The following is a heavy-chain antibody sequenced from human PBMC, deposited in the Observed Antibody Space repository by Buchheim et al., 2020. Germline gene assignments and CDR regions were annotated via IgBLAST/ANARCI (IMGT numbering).Heavy chain of an antibody. CDR3: AREPPYYYGTGRSYYYYGMDV. Sequence: EVQLVESGGGLVQPGGSLRLSCAASGFTFSSYWMSWVRQAPGKGLEWVANIKQDGSEKCYVDSVKGRFTISKDNAKNSLYLQMNSLRAEDTAVYYCAREPPYYYGTGRSYYYYGMDVWGQGTT. CDR2: IKQDGSEK. CDR1: GFTFSSYW. V-gene: IGHV3-7*01. J-gene: IGHJ6*02. D-gene: IGHD3-10*01.